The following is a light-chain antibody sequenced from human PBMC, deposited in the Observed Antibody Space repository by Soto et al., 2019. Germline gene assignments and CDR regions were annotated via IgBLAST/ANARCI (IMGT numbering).Light chain of an antibody. CDR3: QQTYNSPIT. V-gene: IGKV1-39*01. Sequence: DIEMTQTACCLSVLVALIVDIACLASQIIRTSLAWYQQQPWKAPKLLIYAASSLQSGVPSRFSGSGSGTHFTLTITSLQPEDSATYYCQQTYNSPITFGQGTRLEIK. J-gene: IGKJ5*01. CDR2: AAS. CDR1: QIIRTS.